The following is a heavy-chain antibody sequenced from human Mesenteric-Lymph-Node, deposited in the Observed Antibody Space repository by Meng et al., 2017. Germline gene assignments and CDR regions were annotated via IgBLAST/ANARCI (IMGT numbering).Heavy chain of an antibody. D-gene: IGHD5-12*01. CDR2: IHYSGTT. CDR3: ARDSPGGYGYFDS. J-gene: IGHJ4*02. CDR1: DGFTTSDDYY. V-gene: IGHV4-30-4*01. Sequence: HVQLQESGPGLVKPSQTLAPTCTVSDGFTTSDDYYWSWIRQPPGKGLEWIGYIHYSGTTYYNPSLKSRIAISLDTSKNQFSLNLNSVTAADAAVYYCARDSPGGYGYFDSWGQGTLVTVSS.